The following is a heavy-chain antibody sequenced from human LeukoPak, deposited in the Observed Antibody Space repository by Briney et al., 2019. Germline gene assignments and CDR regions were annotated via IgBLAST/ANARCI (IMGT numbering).Heavy chain of an antibody. CDR2: IKQDGSEK. J-gene: IGHJ4*02. Sequence: GGSLRLSCVASGFTYSSYWMRWVRQAPGKGLEWVANIKQDGSEKNYVDSVKGRFTISRENAKNSLYLQMNSLRAEDTAVYYCTRDYRGTFDYWGQGTLVTVSS. CDR1: GFTYSSYW. D-gene: IGHD1-26*01. CDR3: TRDYRGTFDY. V-gene: IGHV3-7*03.